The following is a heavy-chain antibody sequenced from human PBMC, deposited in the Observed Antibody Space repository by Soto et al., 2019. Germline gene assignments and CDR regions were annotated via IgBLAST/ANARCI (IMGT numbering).Heavy chain of an antibody. CDR3: ASRKVYDILTGYSH. D-gene: IGHD3-9*01. CDR1: GGSISSSSYY. Sequence: SETLSLTCTVSGGSISSSSYYWGWIRQPPGKGLEWIGSIYYSGSTYYNPSLKSRVTISVDTSKNQFSLKLSSVTAADTVVYYCASRKVYDILTGYSHWGQGTLVTVSS. J-gene: IGHJ4*02. V-gene: IGHV4-39*01. CDR2: IYYSGST.